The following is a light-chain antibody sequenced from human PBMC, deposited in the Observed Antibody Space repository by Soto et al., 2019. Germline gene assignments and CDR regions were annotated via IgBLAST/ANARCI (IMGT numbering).Light chain of an antibody. CDR1: SSDVCGYNY. J-gene: IGLJ2*01. Sequence: QSALTQPASVSGSPGQSITISCTGTSSDVCGYNYVSWYQQHPGKAPKLMIDDVSNRPSGVSNRLSGSKSGNTASLTISVFQAVDLADYYCSSYTCNSTPVVFGGGTQVTAL. CDR2: DVS. V-gene: IGLV2-14*03. CDR3: SSYTCNSTPVV.